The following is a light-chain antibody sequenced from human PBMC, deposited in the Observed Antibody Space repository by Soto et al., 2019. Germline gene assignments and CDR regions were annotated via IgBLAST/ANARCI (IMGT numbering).Light chain of an antibody. CDR2: GAS. CDR1: QSINIY. V-gene: IGKV1-39*01. CDR3: QETYTTPGT. Sequence: IQMTQSPSSLSASVGDRVTISCRARQSINIYLNWFQQKPGKAPKLLIYGASNLQSGVPSRFSGSGSGTDFTLTISSLQPEDFATYYCQETYTTPGTFGQGTKVEIK. J-gene: IGKJ1*01.